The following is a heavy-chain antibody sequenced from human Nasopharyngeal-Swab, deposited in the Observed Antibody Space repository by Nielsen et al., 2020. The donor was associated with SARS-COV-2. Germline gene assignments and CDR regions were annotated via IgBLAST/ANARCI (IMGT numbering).Heavy chain of an antibody. CDR1: GFTFSSYA. D-gene: IGHD3-10*01. J-gene: IGHJ4*02. Sequence: GESLKISCAASGFTFSSYAMSWVRQAPGKGLEWVSAISGSGGSTYYADSVKGRFTISRDNSKNTLYLQINSLRAEDTAVYYCAKDHRSREDYYGSGSYYHYYFDYWGQGTLVTVSS. V-gene: IGHV3-23*01. CDR2: ISGSGGST. CDR3: AKDHRSREDYYGSGSYYHYYFDY.